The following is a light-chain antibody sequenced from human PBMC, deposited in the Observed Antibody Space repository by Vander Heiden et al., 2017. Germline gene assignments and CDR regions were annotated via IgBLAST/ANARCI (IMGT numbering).Light chain of an antibody. CDR1: NIGSKS. V-gene: IGLV3-21*02. Sequence: SYVLPQPPSVSVAPGQTARITCGGDNIGSKSVHWYQQKPGQAPVLVVYDDNDRPSGIPERFSGSNSGNTATLTISRVEAGDEADFYCQLWDNNSDRVFGGGTKLTVL. CDR2: DDN. J-gene: IGLJ3*02. CDR3: QLWDNNSDRV.